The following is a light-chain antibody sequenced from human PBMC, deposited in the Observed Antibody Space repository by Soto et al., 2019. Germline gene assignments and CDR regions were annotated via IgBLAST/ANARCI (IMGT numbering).Light chain of an antibody. CDR3: QVWDTNTDHPGV. J-gene: IGLJ1*01. V-gene: IGLV3-21*01. CDR1: KIGSKS. Sequence: SYELTQPPSVSVAPGKTARITCGGNKIGSKSVHWYQQKPGQAPVLVIYYDADRPSGIPARFSGSNSGNTATLTISRVEAGDEADYFCQVWDTNTDHPGVFGTGTKLTVL. CDR2: YDA.